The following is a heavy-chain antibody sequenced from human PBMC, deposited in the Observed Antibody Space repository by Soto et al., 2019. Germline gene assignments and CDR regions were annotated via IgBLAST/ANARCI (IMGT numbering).Heavy chain of an antibody. Sequence: VQLVESGGGLIQPGGSLRLCYAASRFTVSNNHMTWVRQAAGKGLELVSFVHGGGSTSYADSVKGRFTISRDNSKNTLYLQMDSLRAEDTAIYYCAGRLTTAASLDYWGRGTLVTVSS. D-gene: IGHD3-16*01. J-gene: IGHJ4*02. CDR2: VHGGGST. CDR3: AGRLTTAASLDY. CDR1: RFTVSNNH. V-gene: IGHV3-53*01.